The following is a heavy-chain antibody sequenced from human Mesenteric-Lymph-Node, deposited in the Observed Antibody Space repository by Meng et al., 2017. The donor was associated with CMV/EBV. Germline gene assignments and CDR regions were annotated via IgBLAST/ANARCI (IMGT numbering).Heavy chain of an antibody. J-gene: IGHJ4*02. V-gene: IGHV1-2*02. CDR1: GYTFTDYY. D-gene: IGHD5-18*01. Sequence: ASVKVSCKASGYTFTDYYIHWVRQAPGQGLEWMGWIDPNSGDTLSAQKFQGRVTMTRDTSISTAYMELSRLRSDDTAVYYCARGSYSYGYGDKRGVDYWGQGTLVTVSS. CDR2: IDPNSGDT. CDR3: ARGSYSYGYGDKRGVDY.